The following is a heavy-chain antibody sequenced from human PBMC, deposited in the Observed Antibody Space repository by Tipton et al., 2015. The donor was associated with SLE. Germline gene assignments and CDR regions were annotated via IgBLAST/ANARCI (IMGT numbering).Heavy chain of an antibody. J-gene: IGHJ3*02. CDR1: GGSISSHY. D-gene: IGHD3-22*01. V-gene: IGHV4-59*11. CDR3: ARGVVVIGSYAFDI. CDR2: LYYSGST. Sequence: TLSLTCTVSGGSISSHYWSWIRQPPGKGLEWIGSLYYSGSTNYNPSLKSRVTISVDTSKNQFSLKLSSVAAADTAVYYCARGVVVIGSYAFDIWGQGTMVTVSS.